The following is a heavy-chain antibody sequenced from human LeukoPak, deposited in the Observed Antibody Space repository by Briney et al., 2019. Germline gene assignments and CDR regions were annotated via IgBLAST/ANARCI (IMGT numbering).Heavy chain of an antibody. CDR3: AREDDILTGTIDY. CDR1: GGSISSGGYY. D-gene: IGHD3-9*01. Sequence: PSETLSLTCTVSGGSISSGGYYWSWIRQPPGKGLEWIGYIYYSGSTYYNPSLKSRVTISVDTSKNQFSLKLSSVTAADTAVYYCAREDDILTGTIDYWGQGTLVTVSS. CDR2: IYYSGST. J-gene: IGHJ4*02. V-gene: IGHV4-31*03.